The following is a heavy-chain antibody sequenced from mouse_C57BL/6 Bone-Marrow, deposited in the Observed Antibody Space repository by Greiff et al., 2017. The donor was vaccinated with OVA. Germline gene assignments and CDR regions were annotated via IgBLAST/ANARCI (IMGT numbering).Heavy chain of an antibody. CDR3: TRGAGTWFAY. Sequence: QVHVKQSGAELVRPGASVTLSCKASGYTFTDYELHWVKQTPVHGLEWIGAIDPETGGTAYNQKFKGKAILTAAKASSTAYMELRSLTSEDSAVYYCTRGAGTWFAYWGQGTLVTVSA. CDR2: IDPETGGT. V-gene: IGHV1-15*01. CDR1: GYTFTDYE. D-gene: IGHD3-3*01. J-gene: IGHJ3*01.